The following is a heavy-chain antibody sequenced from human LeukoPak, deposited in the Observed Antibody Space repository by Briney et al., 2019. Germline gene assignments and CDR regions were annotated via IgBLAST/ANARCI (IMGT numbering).Heavy chain of an antibody. D-gene: IGHD6-19*01. Sequence: KPSETLSLTCTVSGGSISSSSYYWGWIRQPPGKGLEWIGGISYSGSTYYNPSLKSRVTISVDTSRNQFSLKLNPVTAADTAVYHCARHSSYASGWFQDYWGQGTLVSVSS. CDR2: ISYSGST. CDR1: GGSISSSSYY. V-gene: IGHV4-39*01. CDR3: ARHSSYASGWFQDY. J-gene: IGHJ4*02.